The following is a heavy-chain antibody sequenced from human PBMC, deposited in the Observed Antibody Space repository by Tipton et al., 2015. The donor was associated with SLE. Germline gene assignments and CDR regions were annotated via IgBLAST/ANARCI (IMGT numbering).Heavy chain of an antibody. D-gene: IGHD2/OR15-2a*01. Sequence: TLSLTCTVSGGSISSGSHYWSWIRQPPGKGLEWIGYIYYSGSTNYNPSLKSRVTISVDTSKNQFSLKLSSVTAADTAVYYCARSREGLYGDYWGQGTLVTVSS. CDR1: GGSISSGSHY. CDR3: ARSREGLYGDY. V-gene: IGHV4-61*01. CDR2: IYYSGST. J-gene: IGHJ4*02.